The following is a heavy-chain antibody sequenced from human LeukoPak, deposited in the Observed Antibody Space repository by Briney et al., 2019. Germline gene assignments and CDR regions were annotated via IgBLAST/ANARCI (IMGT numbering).Heavy chain of an antibody. CDR1: GFTFSSYW. Sequence: GGSLRLSCAASGFTFSSYWMSWVRQAPGKGLEWVASIKQDGTEKFYVDSVKGRFTISKDNAKNSLYLQMNSLRAEDTAVYYCAREDHSNYNYWGQGTLVTVSS. J-gene: IGHJ4*02. V-gene: IGHV3-7*01. D-gene: IGHD4-11*01. CDR3: AREDHSNYNY. CDR2: IKQDGTEK.